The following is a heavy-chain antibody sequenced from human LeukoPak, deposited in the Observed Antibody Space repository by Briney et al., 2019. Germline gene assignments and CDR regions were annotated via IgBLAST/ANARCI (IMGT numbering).Heavy chain of an antibody. CDR3: ARDRGYSSGWYWFDP. J-gene: IGHJ5*02. CDR1: GGSISSYY. CDR2: ICYSGST. Sequence: PSETLSLTCTVSGGSISSYYWSWIRQPPGKGLEWIGYICYSGSTSYNPSLKSRVTISVDTSKYQFSLKLSSVTAADTAVYYCARDRGYSSGWYWFDPWGQGTMVTVSS. V-gene: IGHV4-59*01. D-gene: IGHD6-19*01.